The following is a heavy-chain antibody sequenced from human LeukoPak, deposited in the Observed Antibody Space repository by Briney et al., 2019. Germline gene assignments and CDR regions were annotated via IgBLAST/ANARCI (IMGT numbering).Heavy chain of an antibody. CDR1: GYTFTGYY. CDR2: INPNSGVT. D-gene: IGHD3-9*01. CDR3: ASGYDILTGYHIREN. J-gene: IGHJ4*02. Sequence: GASVKVSCKASGYTFTGYYMHWVRQAPGQGLEWMGWINPNSGVTNYAQKFQGRVTMTRDTSISTAYMELSRLRSDDTAVYYCASGYDILTGYHIRENWGQGTLVTVSS. V-gene: IGHV1-2*02.